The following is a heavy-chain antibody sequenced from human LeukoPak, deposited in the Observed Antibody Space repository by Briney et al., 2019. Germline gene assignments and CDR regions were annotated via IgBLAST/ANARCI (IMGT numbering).Heavy chain of an antibody. CDR1: GGSISSYY. Sequence: SETLSLTCTVSGGSISSYYWSWIRQPAGKGLEWIGRIYTSGSTNYNPSLKSRVTMSVDTSKNQFSLKLSSVTAADTAVYYCARGSYCSGGSCYSGYYFDCWGQGTLVTVSS. D-gene: IGHD2-15*01. CDR2: IYTSGST. J-gene: IGHJ4*02. CDR3: ARGSYCSGGSCYSGYYFDC. V-gene: IGHV4-4*07.